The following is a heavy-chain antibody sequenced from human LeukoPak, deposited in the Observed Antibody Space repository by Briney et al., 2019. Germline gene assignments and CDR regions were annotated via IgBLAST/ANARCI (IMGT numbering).Heavy chain of an antibody. J-gene: IGHJ4*02. Sequence: GESLKISCKASGYSFTTYWIAWVRQMPGKGLEWMGMIYPGDSDTRYSPSFQGQIAISVDKSISIAYLQWSSLKASDTAMYYCARLLQGVAGTWGYWGQGTLVTV. V-gene: IGHV5-51*01. CDR3: ARLLQGVAGTWGY. CDR2: IYPGDSDT. D-gene: IGHD6-19*01. CDR1: GYSFTTYW.